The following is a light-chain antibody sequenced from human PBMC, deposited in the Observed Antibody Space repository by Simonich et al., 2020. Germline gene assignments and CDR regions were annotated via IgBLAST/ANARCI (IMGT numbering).Light chain of an antibody. J-gene: IGKJ1*01. Sequence: DIVMTQSPDSLAVSLGERATINCKSSQSVLYSSNNKNYLAWYQQKPGQPPKLLIYWESTPESGVPYRFSGSGSGTDFTLTISSLQAEDVAVYYCQQYYSTPWTFGQGTKVEIK. CDR2: WES. CDR3: QQYYSTPWT. V-gene: IGKV4-1*01. CDR1: QSVLYSSNNKNY.